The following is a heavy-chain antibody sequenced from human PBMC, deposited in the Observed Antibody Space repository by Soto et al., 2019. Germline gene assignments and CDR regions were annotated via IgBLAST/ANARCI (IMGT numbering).Heavy chain of an antibody. Sequence: GGSLRLSCAASGFTFSSYGMHWVRQAPGTGMEWVAVISYDGSNKYYADSVKGRFTISRDNSKNTLYLQMNSLRAEDTAVYYCTKVAGTFGDYYFVYFGQGTLVTVSS. D-gene: IGHD2-21*01. CDR3: TKVAGTFGDYYFVY. J-gene: IGHJ4*02. CDR1: GFTFSSYG. CDR2: ISYDGSNK. V-gene: IGHV3-30*18.